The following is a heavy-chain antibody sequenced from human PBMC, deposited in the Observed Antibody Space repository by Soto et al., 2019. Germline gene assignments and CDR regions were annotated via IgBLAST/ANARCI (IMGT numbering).Heavy chain of an antibody. Sequence: ASVKVSCKASGYTLTSYYLHWVRQAPGQGPEWMGIINPSGGITNDAQKFQDRVTMTSDTSTSTVYMELSSLRSEDTAVYYCARGISTARYYYYYGMDVWGQGTTVTVSS. D-gene: IGHD2-8*02. CDR1: GYTLTSYY. CDR2: INPSGGIT. J-gene: IGHJ6*02. CDR3: ARGISTARYYYYYGMDV. V-gene: IGHV1-46*01.